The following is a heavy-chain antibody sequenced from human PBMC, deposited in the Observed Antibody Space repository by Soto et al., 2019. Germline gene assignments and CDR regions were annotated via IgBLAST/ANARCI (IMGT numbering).Heavy chain of an antibody. CDR2: ISYDGSNK. J-gene: IGHJ4*02. CDR3: AKDSGSYYNEGTYYFDY. CDR1: GFTFSSYG. Sequence: GGSLRLSCAASGFTFSSYGMHWVRQAPGKGLEWVAVISYDGSNKYYADSVKGQFTISRDNSKNTLYLQMNSLRAEDTAVYYCAKDSGSYYNEGTYYFDYWGQGTLVTVSS. D-gene: IGHD3-10*01. V-gene: IGHV3-30*18.